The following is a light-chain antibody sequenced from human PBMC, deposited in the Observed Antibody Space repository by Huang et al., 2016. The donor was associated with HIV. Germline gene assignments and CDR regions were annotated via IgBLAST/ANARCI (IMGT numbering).Light chain of an antibody. J-gene: IGKJ5*01. CDR2: GAS. CDR1: QSVSSSY. CDR3: QQYGSSPLIT. Sequence: EIVLTQSPGTLSLSPGERATLSCRSIQSVSSSYLAWYQQKPGQAPRLLIYGASSRATGIPDRVSGSGSGTDFTLTISRLEPEEFAVYYCQQYGSSPLITFGQGTRLEIK. V-gene: IGKV3-20*01.